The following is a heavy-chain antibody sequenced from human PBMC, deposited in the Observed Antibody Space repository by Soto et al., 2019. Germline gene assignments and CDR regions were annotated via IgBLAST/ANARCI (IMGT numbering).Heavy chain of an antibody. CDR2: IYWDEDK. CDR3: AHIVPFDYRGYNFEF. D-gene: IGHD3-9*01. CDR1: GFSLSTHTVG. Sequence: QITLKESGPTLVKPTQTLTLTCTFSGFSLSTHTVGVAWIRQPPGKALEWLALIYWDEDKRYSPSLKSRLTNTQDTSKNQVVLTMINMVPVYTATYYCAHIVPFDYRGYNFEFWGQGILVTVSS. V-gene: IGHV2-5*02. J-gene: IGHJ4*02.